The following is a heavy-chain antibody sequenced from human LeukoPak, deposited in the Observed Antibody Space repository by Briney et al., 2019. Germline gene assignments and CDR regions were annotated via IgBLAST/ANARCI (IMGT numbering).Heavy chain of an antibody. CDR3: ARHRAAGGSYYYGADV. CDR1: GYTFRNYW. CDR2: INPGDSGT. D-gene: IGHD6-13*01. V-gene: IGHV5-51*01. Sequence: GESLKISCKGSGYTFRNYWIAWVRQMPGKGLEWMGIINPGDSGTRYSPSFQGQVTISADESTTTAYLQWSSLKASDTAMYYCARHRAAGGSYYYGADVWGQGTTVTVSS. J-gene: IGHJ6*02.